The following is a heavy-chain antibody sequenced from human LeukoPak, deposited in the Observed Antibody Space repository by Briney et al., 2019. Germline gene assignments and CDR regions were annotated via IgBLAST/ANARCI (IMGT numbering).Heavy chain of an antibody. Sequence: PSETLSLTCTVSGGSISSGSYFWGWIRQPPGMGLQWIGSFYYSGSTYYSPSIKSRLTISVDTSKNQFSLKLSSVTAADTAVYYCARQSYHSSAHDYAGLFDIWGQGTMVTVSS. CDR1: GGSISSGSYF. J-gene: IGHJ3*02. V-gene: IGHV4-39*01. D-gene: IGHD3-22*01. CDR2: FYYSGST. CDR3: ARQSYHSSAHDYAGLFDI.